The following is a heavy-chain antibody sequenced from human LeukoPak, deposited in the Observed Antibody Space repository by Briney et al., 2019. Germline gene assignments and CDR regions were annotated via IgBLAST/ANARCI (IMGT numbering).Heavy chain of an antibody. J-gene: IGHJ3*02. CDR3: AKSEEDAWSHAFDI. Sequence: PGGSLRLSCAASGFTFSTYSMNGVRQAPGKGLEWVAYITSSSSTIYYADPVRGRFTISRDNAKNTLYLQLNSLRTEDTAVYYCAKSEEDAWSHAFDIWGQGTMVTVSS. V-gene: IGHV3-48*01. D-gene: IGHD2-15*01. CDR1: GFTFSTYS. CDR2: ITSSSSTI.